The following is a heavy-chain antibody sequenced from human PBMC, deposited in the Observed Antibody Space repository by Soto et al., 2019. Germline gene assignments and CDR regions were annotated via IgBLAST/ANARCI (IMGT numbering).Heavy chain of an antibody. D-gene: IGHD4-17*01. Sequence: QITLKESGPTLVKPAQTLTLTCTFSGFSLSTSGVAVGWLRQPPGKAPEWLALVYWDDDKRYSPSLKSRLTSTNDTSKNHGVLTMTNMEPVDTATYYCAHRPTTFMASWSDPWGQGIPVTVSS. CDR1: GFSLSTSGVA. V-gene: IGHV2-5*02. CDR2: VYWDDDK. CDR3: AHRPTTFMASWSDP. J-gene: IGHJ5*02.